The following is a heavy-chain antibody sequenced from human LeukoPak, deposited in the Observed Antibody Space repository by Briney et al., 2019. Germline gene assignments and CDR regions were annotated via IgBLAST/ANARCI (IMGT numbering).Heavy chain of an antibody. Sequence: PGASVKVSCKASGYTFTSYYMHWVRQAPGQGLEWMGIINPSGGSTSYAQKFQGRVTMTRDTSTSTVYMELSSLKTEDTAVYYCTGGGRYDSSGYYVNYWGQGTLVTVSS. CDR1: GYTFTSYY. J-gene: IGHJ4*02. CDR2: INPSGGST. V-gene: IGHV1-46*01. D-gene: IGHD3-22*01. CDR3: TGGGRYDSSGYYVNY.